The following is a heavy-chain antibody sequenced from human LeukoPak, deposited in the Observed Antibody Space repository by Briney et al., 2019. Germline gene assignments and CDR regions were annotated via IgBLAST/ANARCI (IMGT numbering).Heavy chain of an antibody. CDR2: IYYSGST. D-gene: IGHD2/OR15-2a*01. V-gene: IGHV4-59*12. Sequence: TSETLSLTCTVSGGSISSYYWSWIRQPPGKGLEWIGYIYYSGSTNYNPSLKSRVTISVDTSKNQFSLKLSSVTAADTAVYYCARILGSYFDYWGQGTLVTVSS. J-gene: IGHJ4*02. CDR3: ARILGSYFDY. CDR1: GGSISSYY.